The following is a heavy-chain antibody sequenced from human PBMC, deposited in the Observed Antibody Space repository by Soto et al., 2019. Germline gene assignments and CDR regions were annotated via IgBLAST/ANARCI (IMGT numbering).Heavy chain of an antibody. CDR1: GGSISSSSYD. J-gene: IGHJ6*02. CDR3: ARASITMVRGVVYYYYGMDV. V-gene: IGHV4-39*01. Sequence: LSPTCTVSGGSISSSSYDWCWSRQPPGKGLEWIGSIYYSGSTYYNPSLKSRVTISVDTSKNQFSLKLSSVTAADTAVYYCARASITMVRGVVYYYYGMDVWGRGTTVTGSS. D-gene: IGHD3-10*01. CDR2: IYYSGST.